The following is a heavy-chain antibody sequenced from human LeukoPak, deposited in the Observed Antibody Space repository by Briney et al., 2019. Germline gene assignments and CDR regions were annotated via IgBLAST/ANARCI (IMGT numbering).Heavy chain of an antibody. J-gene: IGHJ4*02. CDR3: GAKTWFGELFVDY. V-gene: IGHV3-53*01. Sequence: GVSLRLSCAASGFTVSSKYMSWVRQAPGKGLEWVTVIYSGGSTYYADSVKGRFTISRDNSKNTLYLQMNSLRAEDTAVYYCGAKTWFGELFVDYWGQGTLVTVSS. CDR1: GFTVSSKY. D-gene: IGHD3-10*01. CDR2: IYSGGST.